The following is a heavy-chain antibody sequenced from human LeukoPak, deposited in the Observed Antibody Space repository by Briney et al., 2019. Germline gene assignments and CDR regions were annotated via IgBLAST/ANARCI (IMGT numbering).Heavy chain of an antibody. CDR2: IYTSGST. V-gene: IGHV4-61*02. CDR1: GGPISSGSYY. Sequence: PSQTLSLTCTVSGGPISSGSYYWSWIRQPAGKGLEWIGRIYTSGSTNYNPSLKSRVTISVDTSKNQFSLKLSSVTAADTAVYYCARVPYNWNYGYFDYWGQGTLVTVSS. CDR3: ARVPYNWNYGYFDY. D-gene: IGHD1-7*01. J-gene: IGHJ4*02.